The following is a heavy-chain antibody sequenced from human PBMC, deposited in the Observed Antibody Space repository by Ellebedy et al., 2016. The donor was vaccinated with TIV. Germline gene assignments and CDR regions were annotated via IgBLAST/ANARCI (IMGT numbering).Heavy chain of an antibody. V-gene: IGHV4-59*02. Sequence: SETLSLTXTVSGGSVNSHYWSWVRQPPGKGLEWIGYSHHTGNSNYNASLRGRATISVDTSRNQFSLRLTSVTAADTAVYYCAGAILGTYGIDVWGQGTTVTVS. D-gene: IGHD1-1*01. J-gene: IGHJ6*02. CDR3: AGAILGTYGIDV. CDR2: SHHTGNS. CDR1: GGSVNSHY.